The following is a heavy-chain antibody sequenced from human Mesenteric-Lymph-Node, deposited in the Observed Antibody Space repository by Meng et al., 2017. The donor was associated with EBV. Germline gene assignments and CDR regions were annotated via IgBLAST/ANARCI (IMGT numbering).Heavy chain of an antibody. J-gene: IGHJ4*02. CDR2: ISADNGNT. V-gene: IGHV1-18*01. CDR3: ASGNSGINFDY. Sequence: QVHLEQAGCEVKKPGAAVKVSCKASGYRFNTYGISWVRQATGQGLEWMGWISADNGNTIFAQKFQGRVTMTADSSTSTAYMEVTRLTSDDTAVYYCASGNSGINFDYWGQGTLVTVSS. D-gene: IGHD4-23*01. CDR1: GYRFNTYG.